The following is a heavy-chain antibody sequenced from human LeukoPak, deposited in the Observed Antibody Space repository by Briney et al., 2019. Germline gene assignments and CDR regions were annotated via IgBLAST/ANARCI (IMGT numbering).Heavy chain of an antibody. CDR3: VAGDWGARDSFDL. CDR2: INQDGCQK. V-gene: IGHV3-7*01. J-gene: IGHJ3*01. Sequence: GWSLSLSCAASGFTFSIYLLSWVRPAPGRGLEWVANINQDGCQKYFVDSVKGRFTLSRDNAKKSFFLQVSSLSAGDTSVYYCVAGDWGARDSFDLWGRRTTVTASS. CDR1: GFTFSIYL. D-gene: IGHD2-21*02.